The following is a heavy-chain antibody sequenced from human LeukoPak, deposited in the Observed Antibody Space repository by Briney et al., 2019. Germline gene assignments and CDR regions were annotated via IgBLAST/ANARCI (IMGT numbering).Heavy chain of an antibody. Sequence: GASVKVSCKASGYTFTNYYVHWVRQAPGQGLEWMGIIKPSGGGTGYALKFQGRVTMTRDTSTSTAYMELSSLRSEDTAVYYCARDHFDSSGYYYLLGYFEHWGQGTLVTVSS. CDR2: IKPSGGGT. CDR3: ARDHFDSSGYYYLLGYFEH. D-gene: IGHD3-22*01. CDR1: GYTFTNYY. J-gene: IGHJ1*01. V-gene: IGHV1-46*01.